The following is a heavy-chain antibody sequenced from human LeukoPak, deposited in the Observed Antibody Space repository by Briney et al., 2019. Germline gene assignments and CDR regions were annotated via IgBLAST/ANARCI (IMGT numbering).Heavy chain of an antibody. Sequence: GGSLRLSCAASGFTFSSYEMNWVRQAPGKGLEWVTFIPYDGSNKYYGDSVKGRFTISRDNSKNTLYLQMNSLRAEDTAVYYCAKGDKQWLPQWSLDDWGQGTLVTVSS. CDR2: IPYDGSNK. CDR3: AKGDKQWLPQWSLDD. CDR1: GFTFSSYE. V-gene: IGHV3-30*02. D-gene: IGHD6-19*01. J-gene: IGHJ4*02.